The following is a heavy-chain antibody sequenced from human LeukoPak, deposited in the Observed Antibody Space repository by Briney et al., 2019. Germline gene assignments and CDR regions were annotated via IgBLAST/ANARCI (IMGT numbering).Heavy chain of an antibody. CDR1: GYTFTSYG. V-gene: IGHV1-18*04. D-gene: IGHD6-19*01. CDR3: ARGPRSLYSSGWYYFDY. Sequence: ASVKVSCKASGYTFTSYGISWVRQAPGQGLEWMGWISAYNGNTNYAQKVQGRVTMTTDTSTSTAYMELRSLRSDDTVVYYCARGPRSLYSSGWYYFDYWGQGTLVTVSS. CDR2: ISAYNGNT. J-gene: IGHJ4*02.